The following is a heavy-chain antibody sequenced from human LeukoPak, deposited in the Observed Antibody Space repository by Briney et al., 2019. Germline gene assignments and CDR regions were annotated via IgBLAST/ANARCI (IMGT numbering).Heavy chain of an antibody. CDR2: INPNNGAT. J-gene: IGHJ4*02. CDR1: GYTFTGYL. CDR3: APTNSCSYYFDY. Sequence: ASVKVSCETSGYTFTGYLMHWVRQAPGQGLQWMGWINPNNGATNFAQRFQGRVTMTRDTSITTAYMELSRLTSDDTAIYFCAPTNSCSYYFDYWGQGTLVTVSS. V-gene: IGHV1-2*02. D-gene: IGHD2-2*01.